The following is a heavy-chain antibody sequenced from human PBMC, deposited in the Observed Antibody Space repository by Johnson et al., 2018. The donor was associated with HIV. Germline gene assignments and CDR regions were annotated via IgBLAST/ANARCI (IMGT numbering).Heavy chain of an antibody. CDR3: ARPVIAADDAFDI. J-gene: IGHJ3*02. V-gene: IGHV3-53*01. D-gene: IGHD6-13*01. CDR2: IYSGGDT. CDR1: GFTFRSYY. Sequence: VQLVESGGGLIQPGGSLRLSCAASGFTFRSYYIRWVRQAPGKGLEWVAVIYSGGDTKYAAYMGGGLTISRDNSKNTVYLQLNSLRAEDTAVYYCARPVIAADDAFDIWGQGTMVTVSS.